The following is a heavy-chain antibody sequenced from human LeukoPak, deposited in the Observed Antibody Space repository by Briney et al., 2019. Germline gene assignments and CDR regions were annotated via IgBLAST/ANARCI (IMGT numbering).Heavy chain of an antibody. CDR1: GFTFSSYS. CDR2: ISSSSSTI. D-gene: IGHD2-21*01. Sequence: RGSLRLSCAASGFTFSSYSMNWVRQAPGKGLEWVSYISSSSSTIYYADSVKGRFTISRDNAKNSLYLQMNSLRAEDTAVYYCARDQAIPPYYYYMDVWGKGTTVTVSS. CDR3: ARDQAIPPYYYYMDV. J-gene: IGHJ6*03. V-gene: IGHV3-48*04.